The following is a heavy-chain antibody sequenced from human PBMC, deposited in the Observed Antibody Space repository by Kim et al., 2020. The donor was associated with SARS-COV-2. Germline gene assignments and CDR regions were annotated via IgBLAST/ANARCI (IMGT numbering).Heavy chain of an antibody. J-gene: IGHJ4*02. CDR2: IIPIFGTA. V-gene: IGHV1-69*13. CDR3: ARGATEVWGSYRYTRVDYFDY. D-gene: IGHD3-16*02. Sequence: SVKVSCKASGGTFSSYAISWVRQAPGQGLEWMGGIIPIFGTANYAQKFQGRVTITADESTSTAYMELSSLRSEDTAVYYCARGATEVWGSYRYTRVDYFDYWGQGTLVTVSS. CDR1: GGTFSSYA.